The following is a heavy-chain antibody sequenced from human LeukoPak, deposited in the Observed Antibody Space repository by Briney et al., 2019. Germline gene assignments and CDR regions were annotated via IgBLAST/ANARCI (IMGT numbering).Heavy chain of an antibody. D-gene: IGHD2-2*01. CDR3: ASLWPYQLSAFDI. CDR1: GGSFSGYY. J-gene: IGHJ3*02. CDR2: INHSGST. V-gene: IGHV4-34*01. Sequence: SETLSLTCAVYGGSFSGYYWSWLRQPPGKGLEWIGEINHSGSTNYNPSLKSRVTISVDTSKNKFSLKLSSVTAADTAVYYCASLWPYQLSAFDIWGQGTIVTVSS.